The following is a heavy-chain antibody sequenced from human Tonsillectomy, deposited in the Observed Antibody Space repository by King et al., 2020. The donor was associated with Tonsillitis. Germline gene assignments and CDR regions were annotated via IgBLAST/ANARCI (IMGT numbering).Heavy chain of an antibody. V-gene: IGHV3-30*02. CDR1: GFTFSSYG. CDR3: AKDPRQILRYGDIADY. J-gene: IGHJ4*02. D-gene: IGHD4-17*01. Sequence: HVQLVESGGGVVQPGGSLRLSCAASGFTFSSYGMHWVRQAPGKGLEWVAFIRYDGSNKYYADSVKGRFTISRDNSKNTLYLQMNSLRAEDTAVYYCAKDPRQILRYGDIADYWGQGTLVTVSS. CDR2: IRYDGSNK.